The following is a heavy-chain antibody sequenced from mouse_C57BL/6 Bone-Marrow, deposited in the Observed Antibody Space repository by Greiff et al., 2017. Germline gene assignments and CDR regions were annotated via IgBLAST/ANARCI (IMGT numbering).Heavy chain of an antibody. CDR2: INPGSGGT. D-gene: IGHD1-1*01. J-gene: IGHJ1*03. V-gene: IGHV1-54*01. CDR1: GYAFTNYL. CDR3: AREFTVVGYFDV. Sequence: VQLQQSGAELVRPGTSVKVSCKASGYAFTNYLIEWVKQRPGQGLEWIGVINPGSGGTNYNEKFKGKATLTADKSSSPAYMQLSSLTSEDSAVYFCAREFTVVGYFDVWGTGTTVTVSS.